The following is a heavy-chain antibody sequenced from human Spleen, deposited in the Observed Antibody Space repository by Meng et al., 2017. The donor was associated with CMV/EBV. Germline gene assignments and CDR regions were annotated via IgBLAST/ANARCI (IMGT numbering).Heavy chain of an antibody. Sequence: GESLKISCAASGFTFSSYGMHWVRQAPGKGLEWVTYIRYDESNEFYADSVKGRFTISRDNSKNTLYLQMNSLRPEDTAVYYCAKDYSQVVPAAPDYWGQGTLVTVSS. J-gene: IGHJ4*02. CDR1: GFTFSSYG. D-gene: IGHD2-2*01. V-gene: IGHV3-30*02. CDR2: IRYDESNE. CDR3: AKDYSQVVPAAPDY.